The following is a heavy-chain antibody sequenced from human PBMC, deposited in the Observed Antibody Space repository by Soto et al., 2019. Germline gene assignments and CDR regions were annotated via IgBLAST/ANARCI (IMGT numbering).Heavy chain of an antibody. CDR3: ARRSYSSGWGFDC. J-gene: IGHJ4*02. Sequence: QVQLVQSGAEVKKPGASVKVSCKASGYTFTDYAMHWVRQAPGQGLEWMGWINAGNGNTKYSQNLQGRVTITRDTSASTAYMELSSLRSEDTAVYYCARRSYSSGWGFDCWGQGTLVTVSS. CDR2: INAGNGNT. CDR1: GYTFTDYA. D-gene: IGHD6-19*01. V-gene: IGHV1-3*01.